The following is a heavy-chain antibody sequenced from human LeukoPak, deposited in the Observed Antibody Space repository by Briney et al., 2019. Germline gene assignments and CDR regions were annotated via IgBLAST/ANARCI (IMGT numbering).Heavy chain of an antibody. CDR2: ISSNGGST. Sequence: GGSLRLSCSASGFTFSNYAMYWVRQAPGKGLEYISAISSNGGSTYYADSVKGRFTISRDNSKNTLYIQMSSLRSEDTAVYYCVKIGVYTSGWYGGYFDYWGQGTLVTVSS. CDR1: GFTFSNYA. V-gene: IGHV3-64*05. J-gene: IGHJ4*02. CDR3: VKIGVYTSGWYGGYFDY. D-gene: IGHD6-19*01.